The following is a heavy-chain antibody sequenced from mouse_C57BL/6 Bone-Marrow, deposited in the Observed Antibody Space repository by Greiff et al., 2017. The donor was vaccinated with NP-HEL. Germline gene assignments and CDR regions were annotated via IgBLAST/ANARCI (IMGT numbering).Heavy chain of an antibody. J-gene: IGHJ1*03. Sequence: EVHLVESGGGLVKPGGSLKLSCAASGFTFSSYAMSWVRQTPDKRLEWVATISSGGSYTYYPDSVKGRFTISRDNAKNTLYLQMSSLKSEDTAMYYCASPYYSNWYFDVWGTGTTVTVSS. CDR3: ASPYYSNWYFDV. V-gene: IGHV5-6*01. D-gene: IGHD2-5*01. CDR1: GFTFSSYA. CDR2: ISSGGSYT.